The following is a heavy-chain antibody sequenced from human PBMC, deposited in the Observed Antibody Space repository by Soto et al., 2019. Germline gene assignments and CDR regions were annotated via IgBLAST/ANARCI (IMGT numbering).Heavy chain of an antibody. CDR3: ARDRPPERYSSSTSCNSYYYYGLDV. Sequence: PGGSLRLSCAASGFTFSSYAMHWVRQAPGKGLEWVAVISYDGSNRYYADSVKGRFTISRDNSKNTLYLQMNSLRAEDTAVYYCARDRPPERYSSSTSCNSYYYYGLDVWGQGTTVTVSS. J-gene: IGHJ6*02. CDR1: GFTFSSYA. CDR2: ISYDGSNR. V-gene: IGHV3-30-3*01. D-gene: IGHD2-2*01.